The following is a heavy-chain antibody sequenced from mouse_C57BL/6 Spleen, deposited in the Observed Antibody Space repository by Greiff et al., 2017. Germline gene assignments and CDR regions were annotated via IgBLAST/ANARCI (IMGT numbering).Heavy chain of an antibody. V-gene: IGHV1-72*01. Sequence: QVQLQQPGAELVKPGASVKLSCKASGYTFTSYWMHWVKQRPGRGLEWIGRIDPNSGGTKYNEKFKSKATLTVDKPSSPAYMQLSSLPAEDSAVYYCAREGYDDDEYFDFWGTGTTVTVSS. CDR3: AREGYDDDEYFDF. CDR2: IDPNSGGT. D-gene: IGHD2-4*01. CDR1: GYTFTSYW. J-gene: IGHJ1*03.